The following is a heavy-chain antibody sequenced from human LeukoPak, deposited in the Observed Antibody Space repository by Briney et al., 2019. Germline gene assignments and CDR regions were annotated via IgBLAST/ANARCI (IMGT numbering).Heavy chain of an antibody. Sequence: SETLSLTCAVYGGSFSGYYWNWIRQPPGKGLEWIGEINNSGSTNYNPSLKSRVTISRDTSKNQFSLKLSSVTAADTAVYYCARRGRVRGSLDYWGQGTLVTVSS. CDR3: ARRGRVRGSLDY. CDR1: GGSFSGYY. D-gene: IGHD3-10*01. J-gene: IGHJ4*02. V-gene: IGHV4-34*01. CDR2: INNSGST.